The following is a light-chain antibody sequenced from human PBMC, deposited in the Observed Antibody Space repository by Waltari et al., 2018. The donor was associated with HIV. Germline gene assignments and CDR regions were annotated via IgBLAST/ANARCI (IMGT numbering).Light chain of an antibody. J-gene: IGLJ1*01. CDR1: SSNIGAGYD. Sequence: QSVLTQPPSVSGAPGQRVTISCTGSSSNIGAGYDVHWYQQLPGTAPKLLIYGNATRPSGVHARCSGSKSGTSASLAITGLQAEDEADYYCQSYDSSLSGRGVFGTGTKVTVL. CDR3: QSYDSSLSGRGV. CDR2: GNA. V-gene: IGLV1-40*01.